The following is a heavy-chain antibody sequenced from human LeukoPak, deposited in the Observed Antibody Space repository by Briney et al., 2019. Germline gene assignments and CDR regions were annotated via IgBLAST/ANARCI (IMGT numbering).Heavy chain of an antibody. V-gene: IGHV3-33*01. D-gene: IGHD5-24*01. CDR3: ARDRKMATPRSGLGY. CDR1: GFTFSSYG. CDR2: IWYDGSNK. J-gene: IGHJ4*02. Sequence: GRSLRLSCAASGFTFSSYGMHWVRQAPGKGLERVAVIWYDGSNKYYADSVKGRFTISRDNSKNTLYLQMNSLRAEDTAVYYCARDRKMATPRSGLGYWGQGTLVTVSS.